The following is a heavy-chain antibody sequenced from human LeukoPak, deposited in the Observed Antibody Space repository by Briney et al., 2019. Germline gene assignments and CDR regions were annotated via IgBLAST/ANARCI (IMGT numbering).Heavy chain of an antibody. CDR3: ARVSDSSGYYYGY. J-gene: IGHJ4*02. CDR2: ISGSGGST. CDR1: GFNFNIYA. V-gene: IGHV3-23*01. D-gene: IGHD3-22*01. Sequence: PGGSLRLSCAASGFNFNIYAMSWVRQAPGKGLEWVSGISGSGGSTYYADSVKGRFTISRDNSKNTLYLQMNSLRAEDTAVYYCARVSDSSGYYYGYWGQGTLVTVSS.